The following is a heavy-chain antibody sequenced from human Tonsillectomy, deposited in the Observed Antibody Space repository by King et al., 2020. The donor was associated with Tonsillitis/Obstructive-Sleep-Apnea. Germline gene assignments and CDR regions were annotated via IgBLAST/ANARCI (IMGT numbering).Heavy chain of an antibody. CDR3: AKDLYRVVVEVTMVRTRFDY. Sequence: VQLVESGGGVVQPGRSLRLSCAASGFTFSTYGMHWVRQAPGKGLEGVAVISYDGSNKYYADSVKGRFTISRDNSKNTLYLQMNSLIAEDTAVYYCAKDLYRVVVEVTMVRTRFDYWGQGILVTVSS. CDR1: GFTFSTYG. D-gene: IGHD3-10*01. CDR2: ISYDGSNK. V-gene: IGHV3-30*18. J-gene: IGHJ4*02.